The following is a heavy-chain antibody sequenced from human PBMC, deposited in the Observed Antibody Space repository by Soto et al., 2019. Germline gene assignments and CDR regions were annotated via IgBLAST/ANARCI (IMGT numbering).Heavy chain of an antibody. V-gene: IGHV3-21*01. CDR2: ISSSSSYI. D-gene: IGHD1-26*01. Sequence: EVQLVESGGGLVKPGGSLRLSCAASGFTFSSYSMNWVRQAPGKGLEWVSSISSSSSYIYYADSVKGRFTISRDNAKNSLYLQMNSLRAEDTAVYYCARGTQGPVGATSLFDYWGQGTLVTVSS. CDR3: ARGTQGPVGATSLFDY. J-gene: IGHJ4*02. CDR1: GFTFSSYS.